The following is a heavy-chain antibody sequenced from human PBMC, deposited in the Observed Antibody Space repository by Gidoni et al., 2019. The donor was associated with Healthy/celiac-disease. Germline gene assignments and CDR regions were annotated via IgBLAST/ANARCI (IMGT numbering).Heavy chain of an antibody. V-gene: IGHV3-30*18. D-gene: IGHD4-17*01. CDR1: GFTFSSYG. CDR2: ISYDGSNK. CDR3: AKVGDYVSY. J-gene: IGHJ4*02. Sequence: QVQLVESGGGVVKPGRSLRLSCAASGFTFSSYGMHWVRQAPGKGLEWVAVISYDGSNKYYADSVKGRFTISRDNSKNTLYLQMNSLRAEDTAVYYCAKVGDYVSYWGQGTLVTVSS.